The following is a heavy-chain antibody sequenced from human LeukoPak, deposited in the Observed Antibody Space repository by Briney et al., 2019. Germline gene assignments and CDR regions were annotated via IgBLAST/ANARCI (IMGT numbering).Heavy chain of an antibody. CDR2: IRYDGSNK. D-gene: IGHD6-6*01. V-gene: IGHV3-30*02. CDR3: AKGLGYSSSLMVDY. J-gene: IGHJ4*02. Sequence: PGGSLRLSCAASGFTFSSYGMHWVRQAPGKGLEWVAFIRYDGSNKYYADSVKGRFTISRDNSKTTLYLQMNSLRAEDTAVYYCAKGLGYSSSLMVDYWGQGTLVTVSS. CDR1: GFTFSSYG.